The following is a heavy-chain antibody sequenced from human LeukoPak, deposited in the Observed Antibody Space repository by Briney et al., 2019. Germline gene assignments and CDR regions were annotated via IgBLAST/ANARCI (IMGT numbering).Heavy chain of an antibody. J-gene: IGHJ3*02. CDR2: INHSGST. D-gene: IGHD1-26*01. CDR1: GGAFSGYY. CDR3: ARDKWEPRYAFDI. Sequence: SETLSLTCAVYGGAFSGYYWSWIRQPPGKGLEWIGEINHSGSTNYNPSLKSRVTISVDKSKTQFSLKLSSVTAADTAVYYCARDKWEPRYAFDIWGQGTMVTVSS. V-gene: IGHV4-34*01.